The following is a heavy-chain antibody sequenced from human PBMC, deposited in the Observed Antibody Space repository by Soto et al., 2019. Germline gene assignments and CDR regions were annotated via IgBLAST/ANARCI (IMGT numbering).Heavy chain of an antibody. Sequence: SVKVSCKASGVTFNNYAISWVRQAPGQGLEWMGGIIPLFGTANYAQKFQGRVTITADESTSTAYMELRSLRSEDTAVYYCARGVHYDSSGYYYFYWGQGTLVTVSS. CDR3: ARGVHYDSSGYYYFY. D-gene: IGHD3-22*01. CDR2: IIPLFGTA. V-gene: IGHV1-69*13. CDR1: GVTFNNYA. J-gene: IGHJ4*02.